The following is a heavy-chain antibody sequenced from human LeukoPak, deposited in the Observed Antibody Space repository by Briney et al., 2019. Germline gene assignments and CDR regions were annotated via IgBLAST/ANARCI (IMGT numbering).Heavy chain of an antibody. CDR2: IWYDGSNK. V-gene: IGHV3-33*01. Sequence: GGSLRLSCAASGFTFSSYGMHWVRQAPGKGLEWVAVIWYDGSNKYYADSVKGRFTISRDNSKNTLYLQMNSLRVEDTAVYYCAREARWLDTYYFDYWGQGTLVTVSS. J-gene: IGHJ4*02. D-gene: IGHD5-18*01. CDR1: GFTFSSYG. CDR3: AREARWLDTYYFDY.